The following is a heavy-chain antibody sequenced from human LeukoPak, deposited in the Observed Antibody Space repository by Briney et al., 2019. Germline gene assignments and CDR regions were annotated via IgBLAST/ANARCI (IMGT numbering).Heavy chain of an antibody. CDR2: INPNSGGT. D-gene: IGHD3-10*01. V-gene: IGHV1-2*02. CDR1: GYTLTGYY. Sequence: ASVKVSCKASGYTLTGYYMYWVRQAPGQGLEWMGWINPNSGGTNYAQKFQGRVTITRNTSISTAYMELSSLRSEDTAVYYCARFGTRGNGYYYMDVWGKGTTVTVSS. J-gene: IGHJ6*03. CDR3: ARFGTRGNGYYYMDV.